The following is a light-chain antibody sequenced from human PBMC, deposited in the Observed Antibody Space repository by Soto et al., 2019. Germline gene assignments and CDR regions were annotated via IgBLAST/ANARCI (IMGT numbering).Light chain of an antibody. CDR3: QHYCSWPSYR. CDR1: QSVNSF. CDR2: DAS. Sequence: EIVFTQSPATLSFSPGERATLSCRASQSVNSFLAWYQQKPGQAPRLLIYDASNRATGIPARFSGSGSGTDFTLTITYLAPEDFPVYYYQHYCSWPSYRFRQGTKLEIK. V-gene: IGKV3-11*01. J-gene: IGKJ2*03.